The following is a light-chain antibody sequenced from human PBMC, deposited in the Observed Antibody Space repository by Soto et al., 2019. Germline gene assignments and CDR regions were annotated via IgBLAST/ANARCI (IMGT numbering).Light chain of an antibody. V-gene: IGKV3-15*01. CDR3: QQYHNWPPTT. CDR2: DAS. Sequence: EIVMTQSPATLSVSPGERATLSCRASQSVSSGLAWYQQKPGQAPRLLIYDASTRATGIPARFSGSGSETEFTLTISSLQSEDFVVYYCQQYHNWPPTTFGQGTKLEIK. CDR1: QSVSSG. J-gene: IGKJ2*01.